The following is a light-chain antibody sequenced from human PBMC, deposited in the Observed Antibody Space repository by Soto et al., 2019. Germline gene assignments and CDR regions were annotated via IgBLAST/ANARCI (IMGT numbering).Light chain of an antibody. Sequence: VLKQAPGTMSLTQGERATLSCRASQSVSSNLAWYQQKPGQAPRLLIYGASSRATGIPDRFSGSGSGTDFTLTISRLEPEDFAVYYCQQYGSSPPITFGQGRLLEIK. CDR2: GAS. CDR3: QQYGSSPPIT. J-gene: IGKJ5*01. V-gene: IGKV3-20*01. CDR1: QSVSSN.